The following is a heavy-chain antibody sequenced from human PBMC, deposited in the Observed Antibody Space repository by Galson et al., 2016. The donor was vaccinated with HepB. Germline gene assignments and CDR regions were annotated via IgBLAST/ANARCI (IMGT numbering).Heavy chain of an antibody. Sequence: SLRLSCAASGFTFSDYYMTWIRQAPGKGLEYVSYISGESTYRHYADSVKGRFTISRDNGQNSVDLQMNNLRVEDTALYYCARIFLRKTNWVDPWGQGSLVTVSS. V-gene: IGHV3-11*06. CDR3: ARIFLRKTNWVDP. CDR2: ISGESTYR. J-gene: IGHJ5*02. CDR1: GFTFSDYY.